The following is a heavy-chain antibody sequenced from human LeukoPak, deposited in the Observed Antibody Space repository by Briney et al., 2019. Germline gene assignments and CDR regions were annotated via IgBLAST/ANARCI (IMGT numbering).Heavy chain of an antibody. J-gene: IGHJ5*02. CDR1: SDSISSYY. CDR2: TYYGGST. Sequence: SETLSLTCTVSSDSISSYYWSWIRQPPGKGLEWIGYTYYGGSTDYSPSLKSRLTISVDTSKNQFSLKLSSVTAADTAVYYCARGSKMLGYNWFDPWGQGTLVTVSS. D-gene: IGHD1-26*01. V-gene: IGHV4-59*12. CDR3: ARGSKMLGYNWFDP.